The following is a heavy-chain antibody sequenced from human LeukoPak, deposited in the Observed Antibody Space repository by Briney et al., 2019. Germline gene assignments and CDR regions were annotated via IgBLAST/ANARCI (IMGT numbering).Heavy chain of an antibody. D-gene: IGHD3-3*01. J-gene: IGHJ4*02. V-gene: IGHV3-15*01. CDR2: IKKKTDGVTT. CDR3: TTDEWS. CDR1: GFSGFTFTNAW. Sequence: RGSLRLSCAASGFSGFTFTNAWMGWVRQAPGKGLEGVARIKKKTDGVTTDYAAPVKGRFTISRDDSTSMLYLQMNNLKTEDTAVYYCTTDEWSWGRGTLVTVS.